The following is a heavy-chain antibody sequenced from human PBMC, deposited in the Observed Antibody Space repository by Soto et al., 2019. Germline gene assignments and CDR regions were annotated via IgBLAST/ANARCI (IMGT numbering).Heavy chain of an antibody. Sequence: GEALNLSCNGSGYSFTSYWSSWVRQMPGKGLEWMGRIDPSDSYTNYSPSFQGHVTISADKSISTAYLQWSSLKASDTAMYYCARQIVVPSFDPWGQGTLVNVSS. D-gene: IGHD3-22*01. CDR1: GYSFTSYW. J-gene: IGHJ5*02. V-gene: IGHV5-10-1*01. CDR2: IDPSDSYT. CDR3: ARQIVVPSFDP.